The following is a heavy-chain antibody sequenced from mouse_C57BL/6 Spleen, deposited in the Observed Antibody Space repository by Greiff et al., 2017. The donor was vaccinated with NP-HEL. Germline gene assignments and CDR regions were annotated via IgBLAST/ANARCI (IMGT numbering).Heavy chain of an antibody. J-gene: IGHJ4*01. CDR1: GYTFTSYW. D-gene: IGHD1-1*01. V-gene: IGHV1-69*01. CDR3: ARRISYYGSSPYAMDY. Sequence: QVQLQQPGAELVMPGASVKLSCKASGYTFTSYWMHWVKQRPGQGLEWIGEIDPSDSYTNYNQKFKGKSTLTVDKSSSTAYMQLSSLTSEDSAVYYCARRISYYGSSPYAMDYWGQGTSVTVSS. CDR2: IDPSDSYT.